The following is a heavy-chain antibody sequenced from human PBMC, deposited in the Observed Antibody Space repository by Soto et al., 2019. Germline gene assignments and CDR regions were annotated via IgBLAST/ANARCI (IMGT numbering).Heavy chain of an antibody. V-gene: IGHV3-9*01. Sequence: HPGGSLRLSCAASGFTFDDYAMHWVRQAPGKGLEWVSGISWNSGSIGYADSVKGRFTISRDNAKNSLYLQMNSLRAEDTALYYCAKGGSMVRGVILLYDAFDIWGQGTMVTVSS. D-gene: IGHD3-10*01. J-gene: IGHJ3*02. CDR1: GFTFDDYA. CDR2: ISWNSGSI. CDR3: AKGGSMVRGVILLYDAFDI.